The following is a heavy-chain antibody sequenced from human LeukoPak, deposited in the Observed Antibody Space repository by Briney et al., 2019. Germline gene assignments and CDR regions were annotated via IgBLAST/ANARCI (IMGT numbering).Heavy chain of an antibody. D-gene: IGHD2-15*01. V-gene: IGHV5-10-1*01. J-gene: IGHJ6*04. Sequence: GESLKISCKGSGYSFTSYWIGWVRQMPGKGLEWMGRIDPSDSYTNYSPSFQGHVTISADKSISTAYLQWSSLKASDTAMYYCASPLSGLRGYGMDVWGKGTTVTVSS. CDR3: ASPLSGLRGYGMDV. CDR2: IDPSDSYT. CDR1: GYSFTSYW.